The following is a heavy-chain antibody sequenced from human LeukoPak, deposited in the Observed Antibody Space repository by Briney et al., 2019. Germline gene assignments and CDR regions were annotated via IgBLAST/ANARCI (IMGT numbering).Heavy chain of an antibody. V-gene: IGHV4-59*06. D-gene: IGHD3-10*01. J-gene: IGHJ4*02. CDR1: GGSISSYY. CDR2: IYYSGST. Sequence: PSETLSLTCTVSGGSISSYYWSWIRQPPGKGLEWIGYIYYSGSTYYNPSLKSRVTISVDTSKNQFSLKLSSVTAADTAVYYCPSSTMVRAKYYFDYWGQGTLVTVSS. CDR3: PSSTMVRAKYYFDY.